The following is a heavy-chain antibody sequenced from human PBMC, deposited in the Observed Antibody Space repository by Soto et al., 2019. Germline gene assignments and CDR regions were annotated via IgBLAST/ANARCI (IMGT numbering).Heavy chain of an antibody. J-gene: IGHJ6*02. V-gene: IGHV1-18*01. CDR3: ARDPLTDCSSTSCYDYYGMDV. CDR1: GYTFTSYG. CDR2: ISAYNGNT. D-gene: IGHD2-2*01. Sequence: QVPLVQSGAEVKKPGASVKVSCKASGYTFTSYGISWVRQAPGQGLEWMGWISAYNGNTNYAQKLQGRVTMTTDTSTSTAYMELRSLRSDDTAVYYCARDPLTDCSSTSCYDYYGMDVWGQGTTVTVSS.